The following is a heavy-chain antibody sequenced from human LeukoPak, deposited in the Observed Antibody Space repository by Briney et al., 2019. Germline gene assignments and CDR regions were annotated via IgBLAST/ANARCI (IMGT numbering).Heavy chain of an antibody. D-gene: IGHD6-19*01. V-gene: IGHV3-48*01. CDR3: ARRSGIAVAGAFDY. CDR2: ITSSSTI. J-gene: IGHJ4*02. Sequence: GGSLRLSCAASGFTFSTYNMNWVRQAPGKGLEWISYITSSSTIKYADSVKGRFTISRDNSKNTLYLQMNSLRAEDTAVYYCARRSGIAVAGAFDYWGQGTLVTVSS. CDR1: GFTFSTYN.